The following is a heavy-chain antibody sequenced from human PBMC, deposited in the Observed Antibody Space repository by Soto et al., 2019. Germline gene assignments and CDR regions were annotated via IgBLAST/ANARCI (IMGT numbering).Heavy chain of an antibody. CDR1: VFTFSDYY. J-gene: IGHJ4*02. D-gene: IGHD3-10*01. CDR2: ISSSSSYT. CDR3: ARVRGQLASQYYFDY. Sequence: GGSLRLACAASVFTFSDYYMSWIRQAPGKGLEWVSYISSSSSYTNYADSVKGRFTISRDNAKNSLYLQMNSLRAEDTAVYYCARVRGQLASQYYFDYWGQGTLVTVSS. V-gene: IGHV3-11*06.